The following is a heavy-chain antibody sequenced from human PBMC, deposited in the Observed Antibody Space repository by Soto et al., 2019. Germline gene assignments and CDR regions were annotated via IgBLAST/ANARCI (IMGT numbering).Heavy chain of an antibody. D-gene: IGHD2-21*02. CDR3: ASHNCGGDCYSRYFQH. CDR1: DVSIRGFC. CDR2: IYYSGST. J-gene: IGHJ1*01. Sequence: SETLSLTCNFSDVSIRGFCGSWIRQPPGKGLEWIGYIYYSGSTNYNPSLKSRVTISVDTSKNQFSLKLTSVTAADTAMYFCASHNCGGDCYSRYFQHRGQGTLVTVSS. V-gene: IGHV4-59*01.